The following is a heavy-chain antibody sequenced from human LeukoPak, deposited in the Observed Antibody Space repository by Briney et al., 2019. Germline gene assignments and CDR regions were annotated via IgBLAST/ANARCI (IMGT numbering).Heavy chain of an antibody. D-gene: IGHD3-3*01. Sequence: GGSLRLSCVASGFTFGKYWMSWVRQAPGKGLEWVANIKLDGSEKNYVDSVKGRFTISRDNTKNSLYLQMNSLRVEDTAVFYCARDQYDTWSRRGNFDSWGQGTQVIVSS. V-gene: IGHV3-7*03. CDR1: GFTFGKYW. CDR2: IKLDGSEK. CDR3: ARDQYDTWSRRGNFDS. J-gene: IGHJ4*02.